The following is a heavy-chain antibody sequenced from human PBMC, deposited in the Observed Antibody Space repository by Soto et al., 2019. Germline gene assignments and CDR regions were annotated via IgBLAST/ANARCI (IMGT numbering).Heavy chain of an antibody. V-gene: IGHV1-69*12. CDR1: GGTFSSYA. D-gene: IGHD3-22*01. Sequence: QVQLVQSGAEVKKPGSSVKVSCKASGGTFSSYAISWVRQAPGQGLEWMGGIIPIFGTANYAQKFQGRVTVAAYESTGTAYMELSSLRSEDTAVYYCARDSSGYSNGFDPWGQGTLVTVSS. J-gene: IGHJ5*02. CDR3: ARDSSGYSNGFDP. CDR2: IIPIFGTA.